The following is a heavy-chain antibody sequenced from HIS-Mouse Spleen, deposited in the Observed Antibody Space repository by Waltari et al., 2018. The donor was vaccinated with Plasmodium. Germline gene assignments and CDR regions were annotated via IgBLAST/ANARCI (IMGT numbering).Heavy chain of an antibody. Sequence: SSSSYYWGWIRQPPGKGLEWIGSIYYSGSTYYNPSLKSRVTISVDTSKNQFSLKLSSVTAADTAVYYCARRGGSYYYFDYWGQGTLVTVSS. CDR3: ARRGGSYYYFDY. D-gene: IGHD1-26*01. V-gene: IGHV4-39*01. CDR1: SSSSYY. CDR2: IYYSGST. J-gene: IGHJ4*02.